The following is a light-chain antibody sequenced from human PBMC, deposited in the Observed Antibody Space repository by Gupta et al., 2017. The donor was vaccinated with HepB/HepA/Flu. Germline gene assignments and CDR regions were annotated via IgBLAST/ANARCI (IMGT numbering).Light chain of an antibody. J-gene: IGLJ2*01. CDR2: RNN. CDR1: SSNIGTNY. V-gene: IGLV1-47*01. CDR3: AAGDDSLSGLV. Sequence: QSVLTQAPSASGTPGQRVTISCSGSSSNIGTNYVYWYQPVPGTAPKLLIYRNNQRPSGVPDRFSGAKSGTSASLAISGLRSEDEADYYCAAGDDSLSGLVFGGGTNLTVL.